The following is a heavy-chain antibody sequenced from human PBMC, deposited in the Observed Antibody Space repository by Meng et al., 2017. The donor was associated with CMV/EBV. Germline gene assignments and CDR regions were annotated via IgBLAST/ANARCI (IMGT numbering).Heavy chain of an antibody. Sequence: SETLSLTCTVSGGSISSSSYYWGWIRQPPGTGLEWIGSIYYSGSTYYNPSLKSRVTISVDTSKNQFSLKLSSVTAADTAVYYCARDQGRGYSYGRDYYGMDVWGQGTTVTVSS. J-gene: IGHJ6*02. V-gene: IGHV4-39*07. CDR1: GGSISSSSYY. CDR2: IYYSGST. D-gene: IGHD5-18*01. CDR3: ARDQGRGYSYGRDYYGMDV.